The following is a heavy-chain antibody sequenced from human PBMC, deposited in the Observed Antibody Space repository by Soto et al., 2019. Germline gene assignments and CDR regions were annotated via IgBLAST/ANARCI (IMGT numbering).Heavy chain of an antibody. V-gene: IGHV3-53*02. D-gene: IGHD2-2*01. Sequence: EVQLVETGGGLIYPGGSLRLSCAASGFSVSGDTMNWVRQAPGKGLEWISAIYSGGNTNDAGSGKGRFTIARDTSKNTLYLQMNSLRVEDTTVYYCARHAGLENWGQGTLVTFSS. CDR1: GFSVSGDT. CDR3: ARHAGLEN. J-gene: IGHJ4*02. CDR2: IYSGGNT.